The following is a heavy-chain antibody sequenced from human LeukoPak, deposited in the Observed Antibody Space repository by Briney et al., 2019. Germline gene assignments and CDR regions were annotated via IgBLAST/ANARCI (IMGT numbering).Heavy chain of an antibody. CDR3: ARVQPKYYYDSSGYYPLADFDY. V-gene: IGHV4-4*07. CDR1: GGSISSYY. Sequence: SETLSLTCTVSGGSISSYYWSWIRQPAGKGLEWIGRIYTSGITNYNPSLKSRVTMSVDTSKNQFSLKLSSVTAADTAVYYCARVQPKYYYDSSGYYPLADFDYWGQGTLVTVSS. D-gene: IGHD3-22*01. J-gene: IGHJ4*02. CDR2: IYTSGIT.